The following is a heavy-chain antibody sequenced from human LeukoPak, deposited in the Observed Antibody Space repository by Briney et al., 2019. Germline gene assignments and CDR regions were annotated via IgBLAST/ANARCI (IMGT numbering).Heavy chain of an antibody. D-gene: IGHD2/OR15-2a*01. CDR1: GGSISSGSYY. Sequence: SQTLSLTCTVSGGSISSGSYYWGWIRQPPGKGLEWIGSIYHSGSTYYNPSLKSRVTISVDTSKNQFSLKLSSVTAADTAVYYCARSKIVINLDYWGQGTLVTVSS. J-gene: IGHJ4*02. CDR3: ARSKIVINLDY. V-gene: IGHV4-39*07. CDR2: IYHSGST.